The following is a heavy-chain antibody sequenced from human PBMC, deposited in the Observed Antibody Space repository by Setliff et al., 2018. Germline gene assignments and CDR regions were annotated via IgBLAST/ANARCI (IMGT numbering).Heavy chain of an antibody. J-gene: IGHJ6*04. CDR1: GGSISSYY. V-gene: IGHV4-59*01. D-gene: IGHD3-3*02. Sequence: NPSETLSLTCTVSGGSISSYYWSWIRQPPGKGLEWIGYIDYSGSTNYNPSLKSRVTISLDTSKNQFSLQLSSVTAADTAVYYCARDGLGAFSLRSMEVWGKGTTVTVSS. CDR3: ARDGLGAFSLRSMEV. CDR2: IDYSGST.